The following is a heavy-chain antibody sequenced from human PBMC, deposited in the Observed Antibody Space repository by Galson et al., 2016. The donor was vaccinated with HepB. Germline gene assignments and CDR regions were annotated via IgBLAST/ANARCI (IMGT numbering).Heavy chain of an antibody. CDR1: GFTFNNYA. V-gene: IGHV3-23*01. CDR3: DRDGYRRGQFDH. D-gene: IGHD5-12*01. J-gene: IGHJ4*02. CDR2: ISGGGDKT. Sequence: SLRLSCAASGFTFNNYAMNWVRQTPTKGLEWVSGISGGGDKTYYADSVKGRFTISRDNSKNAVSLQVNSLSAEDTAVYYCDRDGYRRGQFDHWGQGTLVTVSS.